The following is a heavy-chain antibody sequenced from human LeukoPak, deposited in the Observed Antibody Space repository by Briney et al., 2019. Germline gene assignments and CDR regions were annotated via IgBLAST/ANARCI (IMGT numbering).Heavy chain of an antibody. Sequence: HPGGSLRLSCAASGFTFSSYAMHWVRQAPGKGLEWVAVISYDGSNKYYADSVKGRFTISRDNSKNTLYLQMNSLRAEDTAVYYCASSHRYDSGGYYCDYWGQGTLVTVSS. J-gene: IGHJ4*02. CDR2: ISYDGSNK. V-gene: IGHV3-30-3*01. CDR1: GFTFSSYA. CDR3: ASSHRYDSGGYYCDY. D-gene: IGHD3-22*01.